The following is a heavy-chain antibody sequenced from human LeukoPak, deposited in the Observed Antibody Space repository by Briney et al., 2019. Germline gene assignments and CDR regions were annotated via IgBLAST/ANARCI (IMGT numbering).Heavy chain of an antibody. Sequence: GSVKVSCKASGYTFTSYGISWVRQAPGQGLEWMGWISAYNGNTNYAQKLQGRVTMTTDTSTSTAYMELRSLRSDDTAVYYCARQGCNYDFWSGYPDTNWFDPWGQGTLVTVSS. D-gene: IGHD3-3*01. CDR3: ARQGCNYDFWSGYPDTNWFDP. V-gene: IGHV1-18*01. CDR1: GYTFTSYG. CDR2: ISAYNGNT. J-gene: IGHJ5*02.